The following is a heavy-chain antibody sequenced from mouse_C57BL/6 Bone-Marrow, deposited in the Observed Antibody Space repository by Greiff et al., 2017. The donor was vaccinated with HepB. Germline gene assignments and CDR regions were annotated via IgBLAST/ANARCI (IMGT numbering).Heavy chain of an antibody. CDR2: IYPRSGNT. Sequence: VQRVESGAELARPGASVKLSCKASGYTFTSYGISWVKQRTGQGLEWIGEIYPRSGNTYYNEKFKGKATLTADKSSSTAYMELRSLTSEDSAVYFCARRLGLPYAMDYWGQGTSVTVSS. D-gene: IGHD4-1*01. V-gene: IGHV1-81*01. CDR3: ARRLGLPYAMDY. CDR1: GYTFTSYG. J-gene: IGHJ4*01.